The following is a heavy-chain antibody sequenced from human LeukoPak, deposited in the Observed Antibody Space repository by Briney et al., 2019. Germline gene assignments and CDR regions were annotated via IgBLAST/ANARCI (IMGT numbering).Heavy chain of an antibody. V-gene: IGHV3-30-3*01. CDR3: ARDNEGMDV. CDR2: ISYDGSNE. CDR1: GFNFSTS. D-gene: IGHD1-1*01. J-gene: IGHJ6*02. Sequence: GRSLRLSCAASGFNFSTSLHWVRQAPGKGLEWVAVISYDGSNEYHADSVMGRFTISRDNSRNTLYLQMNSLRPEDTAVYYCARDNEGMDVWGQGTTVTVSS.